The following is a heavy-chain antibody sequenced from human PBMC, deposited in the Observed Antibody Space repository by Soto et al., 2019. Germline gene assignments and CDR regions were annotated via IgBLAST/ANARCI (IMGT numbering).Heavy chain of an antibody. Sequence: PSETLSLTCAVYCGSFSGCDWSWIRQPPGKGLEWIGEINHSGSTNYNPSLKSRVTISVDTSKNQFSLKLSSVTAADTAVYYCARRIGYCSSTSCYVRRGPSSFFWFDPWGQGTLVTVSS. CDR1: CGSFSGCD. CDR3: ARRIGYCSSTSCYVRRGPSSFFWFDP. V-gene: IGHV4-34*01. CDR2: INHSGST. D-gene: IGHD2-2*01. J-gene: IGHJ5*02.